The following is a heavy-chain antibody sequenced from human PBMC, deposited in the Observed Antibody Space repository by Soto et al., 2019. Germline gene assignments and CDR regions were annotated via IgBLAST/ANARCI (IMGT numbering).Heavy chain of an antibody. D-gene: IGHD5-12*01. CDR3: AREEWNIVALSSFDY. J-gene: IGHJ4*02. CDR1: GFTFSSYA. Sequence: GGSLRLSCTASGFTFSSYAMHWVRQAPGKGLEWVAVISYDGSNKYYADSVKGRFTISRDNSKNTLYLQMNSLRAEDTAVYYCAREEWNIVALSSFDYWGQGTLVTVNS. V-gene: IGHV3-30-3*01. CDR2: ISYDGSNK.